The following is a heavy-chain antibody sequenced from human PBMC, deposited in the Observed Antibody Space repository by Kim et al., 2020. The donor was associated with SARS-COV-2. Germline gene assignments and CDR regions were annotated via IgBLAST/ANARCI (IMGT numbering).Heavy chain of an antibody. Sequence: GTTDYAATVKGRFTIPRDDSKNTLYLQMNSLKTGDTAVYYWTTGRLGGDVWGQGTTVTVSS. V-gene: IGHV3-15*01. J-gene: IGHJ6*02. D-gene: IGHD2-15*01. CDR2: GTT. CDR3: TTGRLGGDV.